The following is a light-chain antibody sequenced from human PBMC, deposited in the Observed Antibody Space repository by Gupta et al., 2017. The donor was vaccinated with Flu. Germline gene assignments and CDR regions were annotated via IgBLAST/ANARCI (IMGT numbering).Light chain of an antibody. J-gene: IGLJ3*02. CDR1: SGSIANNY. V-gene: IGLV6-57*03. CDR2: EHN. Sequence: FILTQPHSVSESPGKTVTISCTRSSGSIANNYVQWYQQRPGSAPTTVIYEHNQRPSGVPDRFSGSIDSSSNSASLTIAGRKTEDEDDYDCQGYDGIPWVFGGGTKLTVL. CDR3: QGYDGIPWV.